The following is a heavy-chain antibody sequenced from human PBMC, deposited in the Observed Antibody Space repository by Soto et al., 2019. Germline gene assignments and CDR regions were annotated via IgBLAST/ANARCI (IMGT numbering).Heavy chain of an antibody. D-gene: IGHD1-7*01. CDR2: ITPSSGST. CDR1: GYTFNNYF. Sequence: QVQLVQSGAEVRKPGASVKVSCKASGYTFNNYFMHWVRQAPAQGLEWMGVITPSSGSTTYAQRFQGRLCMTGDTSTSTVYLELRSLRSEDTAVYFCARDLVPIWNYVGLAPGAQHWFDPWGQGTLVTVSS. V-gene: IGHV1-46*02. J-gene: IGHJ5*02. CDR3: ARDLVPIWNYVGLAPGAQHWFDP.